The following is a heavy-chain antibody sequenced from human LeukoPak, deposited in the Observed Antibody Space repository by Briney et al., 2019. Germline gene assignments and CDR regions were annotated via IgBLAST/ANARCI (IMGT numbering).Heavy chain of an antibody. Sequence: PSETLSLTCAVYGGSFSGYYWSWIRQPPGKGLEWIGEINHSGSTNYNPSLKSRVTMSVDTSKNQFSLKLSSVTAADTAVYYCARVYDSNGYYSLFDYWGQGTLVTVSS. CDR2: INHSGST. J-gene: IGHJ4*02. CDR1: GGSFSGYY. V-gene: IGHV4-34*01. CDR3: ARVYDSNGYYSLFDY. D-gene: IGHD3-22*01.